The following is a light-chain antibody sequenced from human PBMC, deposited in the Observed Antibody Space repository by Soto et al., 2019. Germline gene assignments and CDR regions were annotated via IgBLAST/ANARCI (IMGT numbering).Light chain of an antibody. CDR3: HQRQSWPRT. J-gene: IGKJ1*01. Sequence: EIVLTQSPGTLSLSPGETATLSCRASRSISNSFLAWYQHKPGQAPRLLLYGAFNRATGVPDRFGGSGSGTDFTLTISRLEPEDSAVFYCHQRQSWPRTFGQGTKVDI. CDR2: GAF. CDR1: RSISNSF. V-gene: IGKV3-20*01.